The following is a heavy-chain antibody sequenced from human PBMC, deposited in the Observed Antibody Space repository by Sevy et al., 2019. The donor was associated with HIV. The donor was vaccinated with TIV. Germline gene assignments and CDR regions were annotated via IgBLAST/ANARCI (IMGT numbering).Heavy chain of an antibody. D-gene: IGHD6-13*01. CDR2: IYYSGST. CDR1: GGSISSGGYY. CDR3: ARGVSGGIEAAGVFDY. V-gene: IGHV4-31*03. J-gene: IGHJ4*02. Sequence: SETLSLTCTVSGGSISSGGYYWSWIRQHPGKGLEWIGYIYYSGSTYYNPSLKSRVTISVDTSKNQFSLKLSSVTAADTAVYYCARGVSGGIEAAGVFDYWGQGTLVTVSS.